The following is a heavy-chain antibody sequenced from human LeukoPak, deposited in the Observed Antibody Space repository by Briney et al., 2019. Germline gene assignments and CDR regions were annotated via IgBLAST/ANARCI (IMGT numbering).Heavy chain of an antibody. J-gene: IGHJ4*02. CDR1: GGSISSGGYY. V-gene: IGHV4-31*03. CDR2: IYYSGST. CDR3: ASRPTYVWGSYRQYYFDY. Sequence: PSETLSLTCTVSGGSISSGGYYWSWIRQHPGKGLEWIGYIYYSGSTYYNPSLKSRVTISVDTSKNQFSLKLSSVTAADTAVYYCASRPTYVWGSYRQYYFDYWGQGTLVTVSS. D-gene: IGHD3-16*02.